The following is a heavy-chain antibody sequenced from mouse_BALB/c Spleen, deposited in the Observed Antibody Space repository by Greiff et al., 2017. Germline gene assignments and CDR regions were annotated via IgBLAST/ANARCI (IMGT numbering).Heavy chain of an antibody. J-gene: IGHJ2*01. Sequence: QVQLQQSGAELVKPGASVKLSCKASGYTFTSYYMYWVKQRPGQGLEWIGEINPSNGGTNFNEKFKSKATLTVDKSSSTAYMQLSSLTSEDSAVYYCTRTSYGSSYGYFDYWGQGTTLTVSS. D-gene: IGHD1-1*01. CDR3: TRTSYGSSYGYFDY. CDR2: INPSNGGT. CDR1: GYTFTSYY. V-gene: IGHV1S81*02.